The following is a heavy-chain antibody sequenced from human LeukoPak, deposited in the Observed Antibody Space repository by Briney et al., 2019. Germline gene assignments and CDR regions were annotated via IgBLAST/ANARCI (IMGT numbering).Heavy chain of an antibody. Sequence: SSETLSLTCTVSGYSISTGNYWAWIRPPPGKGLEWFGEINHSGSTNYNTSLKSRVTISVDTSKSQFSLQLSSVTAADTAVSYCARRLGYYYNDCYMYVWGKRTTVTVAS. J-gene: IGHJ6*03. CDR1: GYSISTGNY. CDR3: ARRLGYYYNDCYMYV. D-gene: IGHD6-19*01. CDR2: INHSGST. V-gene: IGHV4-38-2*02.